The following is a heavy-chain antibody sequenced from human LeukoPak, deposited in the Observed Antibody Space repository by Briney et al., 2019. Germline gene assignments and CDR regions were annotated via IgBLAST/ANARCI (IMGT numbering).Heavy chain of an antibody. CDR2: IYHSGST. Sequence: SETLSLTCAVSGGSISRSNWWSWVRQPPGKGLEWIGEIYHSGSTNYNPSLKSRVTISVDKSKNQFSLKLSSVTAADTAVYYCARVYSSGYYYNYFDYWGQGTLVTVSS. J-gene: IGHJ4*02. CDR1: GGSISRSNW. CDR3: ARVYSSGYYYNYFDY. V-gene: IGHV4-4*02. D-gene: IGHD3-22*01.